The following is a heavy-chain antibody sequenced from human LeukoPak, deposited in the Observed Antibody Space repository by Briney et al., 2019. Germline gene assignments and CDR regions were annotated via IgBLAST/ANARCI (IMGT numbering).Heavy chain of an antibody. CDR2: ISGSSGMI. D-gene: IGHD3-3*01. J-gene: IGHJ4*02. Sequence: PGGSLRLSCAASGFTFSSYSMHWVRQAPGRGLEWVSYISGSSGMIYYADSVKGRFTISRDNAKKSLYLQMNSLRAEDTAVYYCARDELWSGSAVGYWGQGTLVTVSS. V-gene: IGHV3-48*01. CDR1: GFTFSSYS. CDR3: ARDELWSGSAVGY.